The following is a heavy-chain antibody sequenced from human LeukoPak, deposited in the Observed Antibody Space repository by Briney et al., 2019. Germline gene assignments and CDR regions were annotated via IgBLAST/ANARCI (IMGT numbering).Heavy chain of an antibody. J-gene: IGHJ4*02. Sequence: PGGSLRLSCAASGFSFNSYAMSWVRPAPRKGLEWVSAISGSGSGTYYADSVKGRFTISRDNSKNTLYLQMNSLRAEDTALYYCARGAYGDYDYWGQGTLVTVSS. V-gene: IGHV3-23*01. CDR2: ISGSGSGT. CDR1: GFSFNSYA. D-gene: IGHD4-17*01. CDR3: ARGAYGDYDY.